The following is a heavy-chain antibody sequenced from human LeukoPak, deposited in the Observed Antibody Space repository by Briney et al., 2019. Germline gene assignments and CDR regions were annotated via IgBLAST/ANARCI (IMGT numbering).Heavy chain of an antibody. J-gene: IGHJ4*02. CDR1: GDSITSSY. CDR2: IFYTGYT. Sequence: SETLSLTCTVSGDSITSSYWTWMRLPPGKGLEWIGYIFYTGYTNYNPSPMSRVTISMDISKNQVSLHLNSVTTADTAVYYCARAPIGSADHWGPGAQVTVSS. CDR3: ARAPIGSADH. D-gene: IGHD1-1*01. V-gene: IGHV4-59*13.